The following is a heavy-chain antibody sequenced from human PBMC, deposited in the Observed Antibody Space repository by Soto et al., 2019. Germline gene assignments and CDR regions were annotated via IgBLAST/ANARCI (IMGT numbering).Heavy chain of an antibody. J-gene: IGHJ4*02. CDR1: GFIFSTYG. D-gene: IGHD4-17*01. V-gene: IGHV3-30*18. CDR3: AKDLLLTTITTVGD. Sequence: PXGSLRLSCAASGFIFSTYGMHWVRQAPGKGLEWLSVISYDGNNKYYADSVKGRFTISRDNSKNTLWLQMDSLRTEDTAVYYCAKDLLLTTITTVGDWGQGTLVTVSS. CDR2: ISYDGNNK.